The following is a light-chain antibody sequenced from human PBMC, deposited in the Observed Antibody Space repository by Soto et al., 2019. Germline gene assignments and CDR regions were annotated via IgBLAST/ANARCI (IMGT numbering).Light chain of an antibody. CDR2: HVT. CDR3: CSYTTSNTFV. V-gene: IGLV2-14*01. CDR1: SSDVGAYNY. Sequence: VLPQPASVSVFLGQSITISCRRTSSDVGAYNYVSWYQQYPGKAPKLMIYHVTDRPSGVSNRFSGSKSGNTASLTISGLQAEDEADYYCCSYTTSNTFVFGTGTKVTVL. J-gene: IGLJ1*01.